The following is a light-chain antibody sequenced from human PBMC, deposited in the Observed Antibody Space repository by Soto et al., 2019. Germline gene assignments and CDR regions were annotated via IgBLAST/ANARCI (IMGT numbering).Light chain of an antibody. CDR1: NIGSKS. CDR3: LVWDSRSEHYV. V-gene: IGLV3-21*02. CDR2: DDS. J-gene: IGLJ1*01. Sequence: ERNQSPSVSVAPGQTVSITCGGYNIGSKSVHWYQQKPGQAPVLVVYDDSDRRSGIPERFSGSNSGNTATLTITRVEAGDEADYHCLVWDSRSEHYVFGTGTKVTVL.